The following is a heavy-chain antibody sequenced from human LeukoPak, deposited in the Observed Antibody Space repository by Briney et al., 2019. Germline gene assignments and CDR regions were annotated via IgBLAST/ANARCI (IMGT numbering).Heavy chain of an antibody. CDR2: INQDGSQK. Sequence: PGGSLRLSCAASGLTVSSNYMSWVRQAPGKGLEWVVNINQDGSQKNYVDSVKGRFTISRDNPKNSLYLQMNSLRTEDTAVYYCAKDQGVLGWGKGTTVTVSS. CDR3: AKDQGVLG. CDR1: GLTVSSNY. D-gene: IGHD6-6*01. J-gene: IGHJ6*04. V-gene: IGHV3-7*01.